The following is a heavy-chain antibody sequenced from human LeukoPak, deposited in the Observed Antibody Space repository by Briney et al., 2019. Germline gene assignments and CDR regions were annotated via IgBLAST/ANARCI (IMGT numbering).Heavy chain of an antibody. J-gene: IGHJ4*02. CDR3: ARVNDYSNFDY. D-gene: IGHD4-11*01. V-gene: IGHV4-59*01. CDR2: IYYSGST. Sequence: PSETLSLTCTVSGGSISSYYWSWIRQPPGKGLEWIGYIYYSGSTNYNPSLKSRVTISVDTSKNQFSLKLSSVTAADTAVYYCARVNDYSNFDYWGQGTLVTVSS. CDR1: GGSISSYY.